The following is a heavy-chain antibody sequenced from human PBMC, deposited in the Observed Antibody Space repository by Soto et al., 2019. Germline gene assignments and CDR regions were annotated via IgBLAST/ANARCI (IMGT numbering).Heavy chain of an antibody. Sequence: EVQLLESGGRLVQPGGSLRLSCAASGFTFSTYAMSWVRQAPGKGLEWVSAISGSGDSTYYADSVKGRFTISRDNSRNTLYLQMTTLRAEDTALYHCAKDYWGSYSGQGTLVTVSS. J-gene: IGHJ4*02. V-gene: IGHV3-23*01. CDR1: GFTFSTYA. CDR3: AKDYWGSY. D-gene: IGHD3-16*01. CDR2: ISGSGDST.